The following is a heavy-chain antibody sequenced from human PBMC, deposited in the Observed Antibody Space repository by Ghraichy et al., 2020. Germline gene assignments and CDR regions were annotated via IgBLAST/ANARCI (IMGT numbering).Heavy chain of an antibody. Sequence: SQTRSLTCTVSGGSISSYYWSWIRQPPGKGLEWIGYIYYSGSTNYNPSLKSRVTISVDTSKNQFSLKLSSVTAADTAVYYCAREDQRSPHSDAFDIWGQGTMVTVSS. CDR2: IYYSGST. V-gene: IGHV4-59*01. CDR3: AREDQRSPHSDAFDI. CDR1: GGSISSYY. J-gene: IGHJ3*02. D-gene: IGHD6-19*01.